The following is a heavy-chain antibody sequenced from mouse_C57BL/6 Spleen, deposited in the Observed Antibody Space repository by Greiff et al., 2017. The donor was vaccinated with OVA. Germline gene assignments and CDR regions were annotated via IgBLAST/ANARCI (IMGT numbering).Heavy chain of an antibody. CDR2: IWWDDDK. Sequence: QVTLKESGPGILQPSQTLSLTCSFSGFSLSTFGMGVGWIRQPSGKGLEWLAHIWWDDDKYYNPALKSRLTISKDTSKNQVFLKIANVDTADTATYYCARTSFYDYDGNYYAMDYWGQGTSVTVSS. D-gene: IGHD2-4*01. CDR1: GFSLSTFGMG. J-gene: IGHJ4*01. CDR3: ARTSFYDYDGNYYAMDY. V-gene: IGHV8-8*01.